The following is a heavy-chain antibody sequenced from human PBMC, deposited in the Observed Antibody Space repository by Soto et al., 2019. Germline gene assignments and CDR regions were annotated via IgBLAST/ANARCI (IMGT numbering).Heavy chain of an antibody. Sequence: SEILSLTCTVSGGSISSGDFCWGWIRQPPGKGLEWIGYIHNSGNTYYNPSLKSRVTMSVDTSKNQFSLKLRSVTAADTAVFFCAREKYSVITRYYYYFGVDVWGQGTTVTVSS. V-gene: IGHV4-30-4*01. D-gene: IGHD1-20*01. CDR1: GGSISSGDFC. CDR2: IHNSGNT. J-gene: IGHJ6*02. CDR3: AREKYSVITRYYYYFGVDV.